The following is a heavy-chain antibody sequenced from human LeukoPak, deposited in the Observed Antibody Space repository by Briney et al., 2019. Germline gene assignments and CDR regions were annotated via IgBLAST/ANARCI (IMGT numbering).Heavy chain of an antibody. J-gene: IGHJ6*03. CDR3: ARGETAPPMTTSYYYYMDV. CDR2: INPNTGGT. D-gene: IGHD4-11*01. V-gene: IGHV1-2*02. Sequence: ASVKVSCKASGYTLTDYYIHWVRQAPGQGLEWMGWINPNTGGTNYAQKFQGRVSMTRDTSISTAYMDLSSLRSDDTAVYYCARGETAPPMTTSYYYYMDVWGKGTTVTVSS. CDR1: GYTLTDYY.